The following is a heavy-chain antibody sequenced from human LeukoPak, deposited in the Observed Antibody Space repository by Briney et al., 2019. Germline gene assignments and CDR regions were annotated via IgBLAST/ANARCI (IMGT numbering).Heavy chain of an antibody. CDR3: ARPYCSSTSCSPAP. Sequence: GGSLRLSCAASGFTFSSYAMSWVRQAPGKGLEWVSGISGSGGSTYYADSVKGRFTISRDNSNNTLYPQMNSLRAEDTAVYYCARPYCSSTSCSPAPWGQGTLVTVSS. CDR2: ISGSGGST. D-gene: IGHD2-2*01. V-gene: IGHV3-23*01. CDR1: GFTFSSYA. J-gene: IGHJ5*02.